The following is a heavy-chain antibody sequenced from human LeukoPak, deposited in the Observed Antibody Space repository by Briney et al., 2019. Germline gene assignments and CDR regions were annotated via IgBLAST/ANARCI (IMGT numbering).Heavy chain of an antibody. CDR1: GFTFSSYA. CDR2: ISYDGSNK. D-gene: IGHD4-17*01. V-gene: IGHV3-30-3*01. Sequence: GGSLRLSCAASGFTFSSYAMHWVRQAPGKGLEWVAVISYDGSNKYYADSVKGRFTISRDNSKNTLYLQMNSLRAEDTAVYYCARDPDPDDYGDYAWGQGTLVTVSS. CDR3: ARDPDPDDYGDYA. J-gene: IGHJ5*02.